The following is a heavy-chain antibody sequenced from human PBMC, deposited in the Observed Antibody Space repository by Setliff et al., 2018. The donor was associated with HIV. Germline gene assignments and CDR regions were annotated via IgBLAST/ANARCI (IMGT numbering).Heavy chain of an antibody. CDR1: GFTFSSYA. CDR2: ISGSGGDT. CDR3: APVRDGYNYFFDY. J-gene: IGHJ4*02. D-gene: IGHD5-12*01. V-gene: IGHV3-23*01. Sequence: PGESLKISCASSGFTFSSYAMTWVRQAPGKGLECVAVISGSGGDTYYSDSVKGRFTISRDNSKNTLYLQMNSLRAEDTAVYYCAPVRDGYNYFFDYWGQGTLVTVSS.